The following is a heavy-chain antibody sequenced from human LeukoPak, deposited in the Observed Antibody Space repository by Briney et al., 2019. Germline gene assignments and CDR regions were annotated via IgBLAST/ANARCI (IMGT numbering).Heavy chain of an antibody. D-gene: IGHD4-17*01. V-gene: IGHV4-30-4*01. CDR1: GGSISSGDYY. Sequence: SETLSLTCTVSGGSISSGDYYCSWIRQPPGKGLEWIGYIYHSGTTYYNTSLKSRVTISVDTSKNQFSLKLSSVTAADTAVYYCARDRKDGDYEFWYWGRGTLVTVSS. J-gene: IGHJ4*02. CDR3: ARDRKDGDYEFWY. CDR2: IYHSGTT.